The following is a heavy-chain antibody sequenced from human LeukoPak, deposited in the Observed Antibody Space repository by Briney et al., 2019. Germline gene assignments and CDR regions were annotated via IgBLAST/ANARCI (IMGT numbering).Heavy chain of an antibody. CDR1: GFTFSSYS. Sequence: PGGSLRLSCAASGFTFSSYSMNWVRQAPGKGLEWVSYISSSSSTRYYADSVKGRFTISRDNAKNSLYLQMNSLRAEDTAVYYCARVRAWPYYFDYWGQGTLVTVSS. CDR3: ARVRAWPYYFDY. J-gene: IGHJ4*02. CDR2: ISSSSSTR. V-gene: IGHV3-48*01. D-gene: IGHD3-10*01.